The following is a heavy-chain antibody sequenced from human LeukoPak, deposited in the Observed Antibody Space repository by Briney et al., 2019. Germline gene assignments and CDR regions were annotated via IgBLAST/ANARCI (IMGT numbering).Heavy chain of an antibody. CDR2: ISYDGSNK. CDR3: AASSGWYGKDFQH. J-gene: IGHJ1*01. D-gene: IGHD6-19*01. V-gene: IGHV3-30*03. Sequence: AGGSLRLSCAASGFTFSSYGMHWVRQAPGKGLEWVAVISYDGSNKYYADSVKGRFTISRDNSKNTLYLQMNSLRAEDTAVYYCAASSGWYGKDFQHWGQGTLVTVSS. CDR1: GFTFSSYG.